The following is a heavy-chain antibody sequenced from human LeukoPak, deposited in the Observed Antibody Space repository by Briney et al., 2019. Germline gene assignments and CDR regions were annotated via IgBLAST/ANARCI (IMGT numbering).Heavy chain of an antibody. V-gene: IGHV1-18*01. J-gene: IGHJ4*02. D-gene: IGHD3-10*01. Sequence: ASVNVSCKASGYTFTSYDISWVRQAPGQGLEWMGWISAYNGNTNYAQKLQGRVTMTTDTSTSTAYMELRSLRSDDTAVYYCVRLLWFGDHFDYWGQGTLVTVSS. CDR1: GYTFTSYD. CDR2: ISAYNGNT. CDR3: VRLLWFGDHFDY.